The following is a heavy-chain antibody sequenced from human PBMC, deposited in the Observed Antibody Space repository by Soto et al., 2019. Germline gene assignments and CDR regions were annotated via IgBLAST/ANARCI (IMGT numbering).Heavy chain of an antibody. CDR1: GVNFSNYA. J-gene: IGHJ4*02. Sequence: XGSLRLSCAASGVNFSNYAMSWVRQAPGKGLDWVSLISATGGGTYYADSVKGRFTISRDNFHNTLYLQVHSLTAEDTAVYYCAKDRRAGGNSAFYFDFWGQGAQVTVSS. D-gene: IGHD3-16*01. CDR2: ISATGGGT. V-gene: IGHV3-23*01. CDR3: AKDRRAGGNSAFYFDF.